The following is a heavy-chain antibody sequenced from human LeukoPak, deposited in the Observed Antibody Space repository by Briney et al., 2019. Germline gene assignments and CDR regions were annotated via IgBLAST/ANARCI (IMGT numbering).Heavy chain of an antibody. V-gene: IGHV3-21*01. CDR2: ISSSSSYI. Sequence: GGSLRLSCVASGFTFSGYEMNWVRQAPGKGLEWVSSISSSSSYIYYAGSVKGRFTISRDNAKNSLYLQMNSLRAEDTAVYYCASLNDYGDYELDYWGQGTLVTVSS. CDR1: GFTFSGYE. CDR3: ASLNDYGDYELDY. J-gene: IGHJ4*02. D-gene: IGHD4-17*01.